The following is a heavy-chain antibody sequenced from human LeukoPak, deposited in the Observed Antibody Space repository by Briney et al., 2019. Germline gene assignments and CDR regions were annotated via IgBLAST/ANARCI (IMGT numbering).Heavy chain of an antibody. CDR3: ARGYSSGLHFDY. CDR1: RFTLSIYW. CDR2: IKSDGSDT. D-gene: IGHD6-19*01. Sequence: GGSLRLSCEASRFTLSIYWMHWVRQVPGKGLVWVSRIKSDGSDTRYADSVKGRFTISRDNAKYTLYLQMNSLRAEDTAVYYCARGYSSGLHFDYWGQGTLVTVSS. J-gene: IGHJ4*02. V-gene: IGHV3-74*01.